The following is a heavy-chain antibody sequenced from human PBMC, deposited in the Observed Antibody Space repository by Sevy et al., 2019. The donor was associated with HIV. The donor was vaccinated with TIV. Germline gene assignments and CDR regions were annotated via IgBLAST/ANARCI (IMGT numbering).Heavy chain of an antibody. CDR1: GFIFSNYY. D-gene: IGHD5-12*01. V-gene: IGHV3-48*01. CDR3: AKGGPNSGYDYYFDY. Sequence: GGSLRLSCAASGFIFSNYYMTWVRQAPGKGLEWVSYISDRSDTISYADSVKGRFTISRDNAKNALYLQMSSLRGEDTALYHCAKGGPNSGYDYYFDYWGQGTLVTVSS. CDR2: ISDRSDTI. J-gene: IGHJ4*02.